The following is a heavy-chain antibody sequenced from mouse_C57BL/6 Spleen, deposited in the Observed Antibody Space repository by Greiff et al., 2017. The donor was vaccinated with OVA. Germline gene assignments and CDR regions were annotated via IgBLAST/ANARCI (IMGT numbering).Heavy chain of an antibody. V-gene: IGHV1-81*01. Sequence: VKLMESGAELARPGASVKLSCKASGYTFTSYGISWVKQRTGQGLEWIGEIYPRSGNTYYNEKFKGKATLTADKSSSTAYMELRSLTSEDSAVYFCARRGKGYAMDYWGQGTSVTVSS. CDR3: ARRGKGYAMDY. CDR1: GYTFTSYG. D-gene: IGHD2-1*01. CDR2: IYPRSGNT. J-gene: IGHJ4*01.